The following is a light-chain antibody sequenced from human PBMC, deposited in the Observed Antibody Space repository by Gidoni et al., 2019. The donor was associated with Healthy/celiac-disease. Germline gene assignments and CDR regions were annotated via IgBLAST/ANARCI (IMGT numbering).Light chain of an antibody. J-gene: IGKJ4*01. Sequence: DIVMTHSPLSLPVTPGEPASISCRSSQSLLHSNGYNYLDWYLQKPGQSPQLLIYLGSNRASGVPDRFSGSGSGTDFKLKISRVEAEDVGVYYCMQALQTPLTFGGGTKVEIK. CDR2: LGS. V-gene: IGKV2-28*01. CDR3: MQALQTPLT. CDR1: QSLLHSNGYNY.